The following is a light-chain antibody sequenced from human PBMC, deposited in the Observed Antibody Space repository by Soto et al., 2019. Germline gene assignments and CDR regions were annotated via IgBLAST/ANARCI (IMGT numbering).Light chain of an antibody. CDR2: GAS. J-gene: IGKJ1*01. CDR1: QSIGSS. CDR3: QQYGNSPQT. V-gene: IGKV3-20*01. Sequence: EIVLTQSQASLSLSPGERATLSCRASQSIGSSLSWYHQKPGQAPRLLFYGASNRATAIPDRFSGSGFGTDFTLTISRLEPEDFAVYYCQQYGNSPQTFGPGTKVEI.